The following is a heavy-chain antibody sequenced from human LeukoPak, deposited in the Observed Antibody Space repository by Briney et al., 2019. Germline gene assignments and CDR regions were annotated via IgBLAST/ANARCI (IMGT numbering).Heavy chain of an antibody. D-gene: IGHD3-16*01. CDR3: AKSTRAVMAMMDV. CDR2: ISSSGATI. J-gene: IGHJ6*04. Sequence: GGSLRLSCAASGFTFSDYYMNWIRQTPGKGLEWVSYISSSGATIQYADSVKGRFTISRDNAKNSLYLQMNSLRAEDTAVYFCAKSTRAVMAMMDVWGKGTTVTVSS. CDR1: GFTFSDYY. V-gene: IGHV3-11*04.